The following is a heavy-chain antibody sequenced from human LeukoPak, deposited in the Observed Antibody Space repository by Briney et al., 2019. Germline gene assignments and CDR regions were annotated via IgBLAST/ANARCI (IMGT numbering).Heavy chain of an antibody. CDR1: GVSISSSNSY. V-gene: IGHV4-39*07. Sequence: SSETLSLTCTVSGVSISSSNSYWGWIRQPPGKGLEWIGSIYYSGSTYYNPSLKSRVTISVDTSKNQFSLKLSSVTAADTAVYYCARNPGELDYWGQGTLVTVSS. CDR2: IYYSGST. J-gene: IGHJ4*02. CDR3: ARNPGELDY. D-gene: IGHD3-16*01.